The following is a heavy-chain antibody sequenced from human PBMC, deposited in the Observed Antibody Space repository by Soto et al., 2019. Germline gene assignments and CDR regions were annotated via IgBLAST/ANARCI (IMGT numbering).Heavy chain of an antibody. Sequence: PGESLEISCKGSGYSFTSYWIGWVRQMPGKGLDWRGIIYPSDCDTRXXPSFQGQXXISAGKCISTXDLQWXSLKASDNAMYYCASTRRDGYNVDYWGQGTLVTVSS. D-gene: IGHD5-12*01. J-gene: IGHJ4*02. V-gene: IGHV5-51*01. CDR1: GYSFTSYW. CDR3: ASTRRDGYNVDY. CDR2: IYPSDCDT.